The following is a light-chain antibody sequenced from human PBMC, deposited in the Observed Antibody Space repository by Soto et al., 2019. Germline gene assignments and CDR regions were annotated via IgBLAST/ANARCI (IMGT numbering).Light chain of an antibody. CDR3: QQYGNSPWT. Sequence: EIVLTQSPGTLSLSPGERATLSCRASQSVSSKNLAWYQQKPGQAPRLLIFATSTRASGIPDRFSGRGSGTDFTLPIGSLEQEDFGVYSCQQYGNSPWTFGQGTKVEI. J-gene: IGKJ1*01. V-gene: IGKV3-20*01. CDR1: QSVSSKN. CDR2: ATS.